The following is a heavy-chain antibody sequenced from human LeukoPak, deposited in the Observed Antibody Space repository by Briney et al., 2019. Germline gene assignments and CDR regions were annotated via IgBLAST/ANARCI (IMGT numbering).Heavy chain of an antibody. Sequence: GVSLRLSCTASGLIFRNYAMTWVRQAPRKGLEWVSTISGDGTETFYADSVKGRFTISRDNSKNTHYLQMSSLRAEDTGIYYCAKGGHYSFFDYWGQGTLVTVSS. CDR1: GLIFRNYA. D-gene: IGHD4-11*01. J-gene: IGHJ4*02. V-gene: IGHV3-23*01. CDR3: AKGGHYSFFDY. CDR2: ISGDGTET.